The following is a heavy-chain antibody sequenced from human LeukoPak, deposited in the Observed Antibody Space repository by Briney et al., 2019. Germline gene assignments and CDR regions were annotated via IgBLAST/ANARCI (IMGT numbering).Heavy chain of an antibody. Sequence: PGGSLRLSCAASGFTFSSYAMNWVRQPPGKGLEWVSAISGTGGSAYYADSVKGRFTISRDHSKNTLYLQMNSLRAEDTAVYYCAKSRPLRYFDWCPFDYWGQGTLVTVSS. CDR2: ISGTGGSA. V-gene: IGHV3-23*01. CDR1: GFTFSSYA. J-gene: IGHJ4*02. CDR3: AKSRPLRYFDWCPFDY. D-gene: IGHD3-9*01.